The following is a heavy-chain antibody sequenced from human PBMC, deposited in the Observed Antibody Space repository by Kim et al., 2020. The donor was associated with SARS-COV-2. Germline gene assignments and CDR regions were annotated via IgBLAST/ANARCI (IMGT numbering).Heavy chain of an antibody. CDR1: GYSFTSYW. CDR3: ARHQKVVAATRVADYYYYGMDV. CDR2: IDPSDSYT. V-gene: IGHV5-10-1*01. D-gene: IGHD2-15*01. Sequence: GESLKISCKGSGYSFTSYWISWVRQMPGKGLEWMGRIDPSDSYTNYSPSFQGHVTISADKSISTAYLQWSSLKASDTAMYYCARHQKVVAATRVADYYYYGMDVWGQGTTVTVSS. J-gene: IGHJ6*02.